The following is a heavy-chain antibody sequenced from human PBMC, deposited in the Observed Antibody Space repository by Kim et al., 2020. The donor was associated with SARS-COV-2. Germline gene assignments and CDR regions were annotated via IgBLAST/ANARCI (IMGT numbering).Heavy chain of an antibody. J-gene: IGHJ3*02. D-gene: IGHD3-16*01. CDR3: AGARLGELLEI. V-gene: IGHV4-59*03. CDR2: IYYSGST. Sequence: SETLSLTCSVSGGSFRSYYWSWIRQPPRKGLESIGYIYYSGSTNYNVSLKTRVTMSIDTSKNQFSLMLRSVTAADTAVYYCAGARLGELLEIWGQGTLVTVSS. CDR1: GGSFRSYY.